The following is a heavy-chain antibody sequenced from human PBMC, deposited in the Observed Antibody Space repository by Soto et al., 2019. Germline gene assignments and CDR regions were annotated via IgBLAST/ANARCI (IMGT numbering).Heavy chain of an antibody. J-gene: IGHJ6*02. CDR1: GCSISSGGYY. D-gene: IGHD4-17*01. V-gene: IGHV4-31*03. CDR3: ARVNLDYVTGMDV. Sequence: PSETLSLTCTVSGCSISSGGYYWSWIRQHPGKGLEWIGYIYYSGSTYYNPFLKSRVTISVDTSKNQFSLKLSSVTAADTAVYYCARVNLDYVTGMDVWGQGTTVTVSS. CDR2: IYYSGST.